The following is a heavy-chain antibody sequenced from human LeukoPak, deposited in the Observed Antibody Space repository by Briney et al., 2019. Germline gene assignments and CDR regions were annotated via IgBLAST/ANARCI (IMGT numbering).Heavy chain of an antibody. Sequence: GGSLRLSCAASGFPVSSNYMSWVRQAPGKGLEWVSVLYSTGTTYYADSVKGRFTISRDKSKNTLHLQMNSLRVEDTAVYFCARGYCRGGACQKTYSYYYMDIWGKGTTVTISS. J-gene: IGHJ6*03. V-gene: IGHV3-53*05. CDR1: GFPVSSNY. CDR2: LYSTGTT. D-gene: IGHD2-15*01. CDR3: ARGYCRGGACQKTYSYYYMDI.